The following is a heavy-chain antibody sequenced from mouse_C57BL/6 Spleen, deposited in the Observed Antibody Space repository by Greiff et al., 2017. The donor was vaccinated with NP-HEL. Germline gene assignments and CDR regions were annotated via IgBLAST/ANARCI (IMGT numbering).Heavy chain of an antibody. CDR2: IRSKSNNYAT. J-gene: IGHJ2*01. D-gene: IGHD3-2*02. CDR1: GFSFNTYA. V-gene: IGHV10-1*01. CDR3: VRETQAAQASLFDY. Sequence: EVKLVESGGGLVQPKGSLKLSCAASGFSFNTYAMNWVRQAPGKGLEWVACIRSKSNNYATYYADSVKDRFTISRDDSESMLYLQMNNLKTEDTAMYYCVRETQAAQASLFDYWGQGTTLTVSS.